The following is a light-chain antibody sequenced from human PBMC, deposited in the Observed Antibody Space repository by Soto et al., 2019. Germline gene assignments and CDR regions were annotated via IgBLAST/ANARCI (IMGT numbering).Light chain of an antibody. V-gene: IGKV1-39*01. CDR3: QQSYSTSVT. CDR1: QSISSY. CDR2: AAS. J-gene: IGKJ1*01. Sequence: DIQMTQSPSSLSASVGDRVTITCRASQSISSYLNWYQQKPGKAPKLLIYAASSLQSGVPSRFSGSGSGTDFTLTISSLQPEDFATYYCQQSYSTSVTLGQGTKVDIK.